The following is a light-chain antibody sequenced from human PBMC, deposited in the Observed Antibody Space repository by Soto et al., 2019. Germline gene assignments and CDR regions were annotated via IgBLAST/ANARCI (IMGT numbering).Light chain of an antibody. CDR1: SSNIGSNY. V-gene: IGLV1-47*01. Sequence: QSVLTQPPSASGTPGQRVTISFSGSSSNIGSNYVYWYQQLPGTVPKLLIYGNTNRPSGVPDRFSASKSGTSASLVITGLQAEDEADYYCQSFDISLYVIFGGGTKLTVL. CDR2: GNT. J-gene: IGLJ2*01. CDR3: QSFDISLYVI.